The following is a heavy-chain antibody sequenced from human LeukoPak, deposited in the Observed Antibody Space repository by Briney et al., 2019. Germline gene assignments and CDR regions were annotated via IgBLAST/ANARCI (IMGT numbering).Heavy chain of an antibody. CDR1: GFTFSTYS. Sequence: GGSLRLSCVVSGFTFSTYSMNWVRQAPGKGLEWVSYISSSSSTIYYADSVKGRFTISRDNAKNSLYLQMNSLRAEDTAMYYCAKDPWGYSYEDSWGQGTLVTVSS. J-gene: IGHJ4*02. V-gene: IGHV3-48*04. CDR2: ISSSSSTI. D-gene: IGHD5-18*01. CDR3: AKDPWGYSYEDS.